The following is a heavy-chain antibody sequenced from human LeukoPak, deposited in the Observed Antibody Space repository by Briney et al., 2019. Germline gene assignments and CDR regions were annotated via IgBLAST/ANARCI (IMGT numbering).Heavy chain of an antibody. CDR2: ISGSGGRI. D-gene: IGHD1-1*01. CDR3: AKNPRLEGWIYFDS. J-gene: IGHJ4*02. V-gene: IGHV3-23*01. Sequence: GALRPSCAASGFTFSSYSMSWVRQAPGKGLEWVSSISGSGGRIDYADSVKGRFTISRDNSKNTLSLQMNSLTAEDTAVYYCAKNPRLEGWIYFDSWGQGILVTVSS. CDR1: GFTFSSYS.